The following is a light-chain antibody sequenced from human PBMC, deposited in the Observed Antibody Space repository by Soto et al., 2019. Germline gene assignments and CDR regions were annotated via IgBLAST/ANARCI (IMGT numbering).Light chain of an antibody. V-gene: IGLV1-40*01. Sequence: QSVLTQPPSVSGAPGQRVTISCTGSSSNIGAGSDVHWYQQLPGTAPKLLIHGNNNRPSGVPDRFSGSKSDTSASLAITGLQADDEADYYCHSYDSRLNCYVFGTGTKVTVL. J-gene: IGLJ1*01. CDR1: SSNIGAGSD. CDR2: GNN. CDR3: HSYDSRLNCYV.